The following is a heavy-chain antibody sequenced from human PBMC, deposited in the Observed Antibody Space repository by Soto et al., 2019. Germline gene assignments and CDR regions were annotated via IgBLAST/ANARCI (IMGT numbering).Heavy chain of an antibody. CDR1: GGSFSGYY. CDR3: ARGHLRYYDFWSGPRSHWFDP. Sequence: SETLSLTCAVYGGSFSGYYWSWIRQPPGKGLEWIGEINHSGSTNYNPSLKSRVTISVDTSKNQFSLKLSSATAADTAVYYCARGHLRYYDFWSGPRSHWFDPWGQGTLVTVSS. V-gene: IGHV4-34*01. J-gene: IGHJ5*02. D-gene: IGHD3-3*01. CDR2: INHSGST.